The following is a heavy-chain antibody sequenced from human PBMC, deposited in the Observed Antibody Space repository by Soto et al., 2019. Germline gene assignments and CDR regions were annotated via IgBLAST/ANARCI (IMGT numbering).Heavy chain of an antibody. D-gene: IGHD2-15*01. Sequence: QVQLVQSGAEVKRPGASVKVSCKASGYTFTTYGFNWVRQAPGQGLEWMGWISPYNGDTNYAQNFQGRVTLTTDTSTSTAYMELRSLTSDDTAIYYCARTPRAKMIVLEAATRFDYWGQGTLVTVSS. CDR1: GYTFTTYG. CDR2: ISPYNGDT. V-gene: IGHV1-18*04. CDR3: ARTPRAKMIVLEAATRFDY. J-gene: IGHJ4*02.